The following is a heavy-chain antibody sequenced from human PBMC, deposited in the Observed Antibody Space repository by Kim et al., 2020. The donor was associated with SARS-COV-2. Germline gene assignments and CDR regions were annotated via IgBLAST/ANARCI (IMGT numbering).Heavy chain of an antibody. D-gene: IGHD3-22*01. V-gene: IGHV3-23*01. CDR3: AKDHESSGWPTFDY. J-gene: IGHJ4*02. Sequence: ADSVKGRFTVTRDNAKNTLYLQMDSLRADDTALYYCAKDHESSGWPTFDYWGQGILVTVSS.